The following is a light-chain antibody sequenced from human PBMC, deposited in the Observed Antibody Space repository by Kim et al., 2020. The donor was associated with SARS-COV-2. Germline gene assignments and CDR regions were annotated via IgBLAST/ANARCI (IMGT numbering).Light chain of an antibody. CDR1: QSVRSY. CDR3: QQRISWPLT. Sequence: EVVLTQSPATLSLSPGERATLSCRASQSVRSYLAWYQQKPGQAPRLLISDASNRATGIPARFSGGGSGTDFTLTISSLEPEDFAIYYCQQRISWPLTFGGGTKLEI. CDR2: DAS. J-gene: IGKJ4*01. V-gene: IGKV3-11*01.